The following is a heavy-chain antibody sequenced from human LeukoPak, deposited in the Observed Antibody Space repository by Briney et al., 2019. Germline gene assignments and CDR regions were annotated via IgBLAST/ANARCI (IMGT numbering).Heavy chain of an antibody. CDR1: GGSISSYY. V-gene: IGHV4-4*07. CDR3: ARERGGVVVIAGYNWFDP. CDR2: IYTSGST. Sequence: SETLSLTCTVSGGSISSYYWSWIRQPAGKGLEWIGRIYTSGSTNYNPSLKSRVTISVDTSKNQFSLKLSSVTAADTAVYYCARERGGVVVIAGYNWFDPWGQGTLVTVSS. J-gene: IGHJ5*02. D-gene: IGHD3-22*01.